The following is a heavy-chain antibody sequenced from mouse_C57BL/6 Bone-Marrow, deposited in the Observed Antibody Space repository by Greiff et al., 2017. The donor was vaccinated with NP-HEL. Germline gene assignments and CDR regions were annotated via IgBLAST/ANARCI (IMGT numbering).Heavy chain of an antibody. D-gene: IGHD2-3*01. V-gene: IGHV14-4*01. J-gene: IGHJ2*01. CDR2: IDPENGDT. CDR3: TTEDGSY. CDR1: GFNIKDDY. Sequence: VQLQQPGAELVRPGSSVKLSCKASGFNIKDDYMHWVKQRPEQGLEWIGWIDPENGDTEYASKFQGKATITADTSSNTAYLQLSSLTSEDTAVYYCTTEDGSYWGQGTTLTVSS.